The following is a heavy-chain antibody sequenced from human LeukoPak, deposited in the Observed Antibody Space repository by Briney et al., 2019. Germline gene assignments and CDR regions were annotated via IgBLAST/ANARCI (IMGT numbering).Heavy chain of an antibody. D-gene: IGHD6-19*01. Sequence: PGGSLRLSCAASGFTFSSYWMSWVRQAPGKGLEWVSVIYSGGSTYYADSVKGRFTISRDNSKNTLYLQMNSLRAEDTAVYYCARDAYSSGWYLDYWGQGTLVTVSS. J-gene: IGHJ4*02. CDR2: IYSGGST. CDR1: GFTFSSYW. CDR3: ARDAYSSGWYLDY. V-gene: IGHV3-53*01.